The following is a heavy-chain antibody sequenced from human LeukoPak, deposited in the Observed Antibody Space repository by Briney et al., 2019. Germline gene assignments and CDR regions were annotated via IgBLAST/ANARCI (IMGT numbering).Heavy chain of an antibody. CDR3: ARDVYYYDSSGFYYRGTDAFDI. CDR1: GGTLRSYA. D-gene: IGHD3-22*01. CDR2: ITPIFGTA. Sequence: SVKASCKASGGTLRSYAISWVRQAPGQGLEWMGAITPIFGTANYAQKFQGRVTIIADESTSTAYMELSSLSSEDTAVYYCARDVYYYDSSGFYYRGTDAFDIWGQGTMVTVSS. J-gene: IGHJ3*02. V-gene: IGHV1-69*13.